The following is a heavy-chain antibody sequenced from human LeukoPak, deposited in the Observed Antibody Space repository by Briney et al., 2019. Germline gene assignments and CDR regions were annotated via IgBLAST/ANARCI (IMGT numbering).Heavy chain of an antibody. CDR1: GYTFTSYG. J-gene: IGHJ4*02. CDR2: ISAYNGNT. D-gene: IGHD5-12*01. Sequence: ASVKVSCKASGYTFTSYGISWVRQAPGQGLEWMGWISAYNGNTDYAQKLQGRVTMTRNTSISTAYMELSSLRSEDTAVYYCARDKYSGYDSLDYWGQGTLVTVSS. V-gene: IGHV1-18*01. CDR3: ARDKYSGYDSLDY.